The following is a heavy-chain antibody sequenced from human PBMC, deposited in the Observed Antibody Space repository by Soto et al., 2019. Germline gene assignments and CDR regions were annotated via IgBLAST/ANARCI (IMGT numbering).Heavy chain of an antibody. D-gene: IGHD6-6*01. CDR2: IDPSDSYT. Sequence: PGESLKISCKGSGYSFTSYWISWVRQMPGKGLEWMGRIDPSDSYTNYSPSFQGHVTISADKSISTAYLQWSSLKASDTAMYYCARHPSIAARPRYYYHGMDVWGQGTTVTVSS. V-gene: IGHV5-10-1*01. J-gene: IGHJ6*02. CDR3: ARHPSIAARPRYYYHGMDV. CDR1: GYSFTSYW.